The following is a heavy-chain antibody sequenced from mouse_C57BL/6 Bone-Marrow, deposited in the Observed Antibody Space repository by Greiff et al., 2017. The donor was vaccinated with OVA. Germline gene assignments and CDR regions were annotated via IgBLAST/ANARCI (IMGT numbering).Heavy chain of an antibody. CDR3: AKEGGYYLTWFAY. D-gene: IGHD2-3*01. CDR2: IWRGGST. V-gene: IGHV2-5*01. J-gene: IGHJ3*01. Sequence: VKLVESGPGLVQPSQSLSITCTVSGFSLTSYGVHWVRQSPGKGLEWLGVIWRGGSTDYNAAFMSRLSITKDNSKSQVFFKMNSLQADDTAIYYCAKEGGYYLTWFAYWGQGTLVTVSA. CDR1: GFSLTSYG.